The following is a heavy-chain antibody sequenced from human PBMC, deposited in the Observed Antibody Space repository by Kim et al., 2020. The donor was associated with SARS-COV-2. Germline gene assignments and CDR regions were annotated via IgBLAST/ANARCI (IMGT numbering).Heavy chain of an antibody. CDR2: IYYSGST. CDR3: ASHGGTRPIFGVVIHFDY. Sequence: SETLSLTCTVSGGSISSSSYYWGWIRQPPGKGLEWIGCIYYSGSTYYNSSLKSRVTISVDTSKNQFSLKLSSVTAADTAVYYCASHGGTRPIFGVVIHFDYWGQGTLVTVSS. D-gene: IGHD3-3*01. J-gene: IGHJ4*02. V-gene: IGHV4-39*01. CDR1: GGSISSSSYY.